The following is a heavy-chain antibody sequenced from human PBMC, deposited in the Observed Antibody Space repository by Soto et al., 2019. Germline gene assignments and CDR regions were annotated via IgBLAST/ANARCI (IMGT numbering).Heavy chain of an antibody. Sequence: QVQLQESGPGLVKPSETLSLTCTVSGGSISSYYWSWIRQPPGKGLEWIGYIYYSGSTNYNPSLKSRVTISVDTSKNQFSLKLSSVTAADTAVYYCARLKRVADYDILTGYYRGYYFDYWGQGTLVTVSS. D-gene: IGHD3-9*01. V-gene: IGHV4-59*08. CDR1: GGSISSYY. CDR3: ARLKRVADYDILTGYYRGYYFDY. CDR2: IYYSGST. J-gene: IGHJ4*02.